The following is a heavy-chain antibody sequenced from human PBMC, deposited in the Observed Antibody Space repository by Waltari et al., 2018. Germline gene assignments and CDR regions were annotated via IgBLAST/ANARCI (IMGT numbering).Heavy chain of an antibody. CDR1: GGTFSSYA. J-gene: IGHJ4*02. CDR2: IIPILGTA. Sequence: QVQLVQSGAEVKKPGSSVKVSCKASGGTFSSYAISWVRQAPGQGLEWMGGIIPILGTANYSQKFQGRVTMTADESTSTAYMELSSLRSEDTAVYYGAMDKGWGGSFRQSFDYWGQGTLVTVSS. V-gene: IGHV1-69*13. D-gene: IGHD3-10*01. CDR3: AMDKGWGGSFRQSFDY.